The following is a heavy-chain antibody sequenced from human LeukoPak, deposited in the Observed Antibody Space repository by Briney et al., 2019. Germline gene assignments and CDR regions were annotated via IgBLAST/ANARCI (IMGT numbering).Heavy chain of an antibody. CDR3: ARDIFDFSRTGTGRIADLPDY. V-gene: IGHV3-30*01. J-gene: IGHJ4*02. CDR2: ISHDESNE. Sequence: GRSLRLSCAASGFTFTSHAMYWVRQAPGKGLERVAVISHDESNEFYVDSVKGRFTISRDNSKNTLYLRMNSRRGEDTAVYYCARDIFDFSRTGTGRIADLPDYWGPGTLVTVSS. CDR1: GFTFTSHA. D-gene: IGHD3-3*01.